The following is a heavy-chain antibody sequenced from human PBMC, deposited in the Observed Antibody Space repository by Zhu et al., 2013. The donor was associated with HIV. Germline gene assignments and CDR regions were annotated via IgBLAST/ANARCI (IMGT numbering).Heavy chain of an antibody. CDR1: GYTFYSYA. CDR2: VSIYNGNT. Sequence: QVQLVQSGAEVKKPGASVKVSCKASGYTFYSYAISWVRQAPGQGLEWMGWVSIYNGNTKYAQKLQGRVTMTTDTSTSTAYKELRSLTSDDTAVYYCARDLYSTSSRPFDIWGQGTMVTVSS. CDR3: ARDLYSTSSRPFDI. D-gene: IGHD6-6*01. J-gene: IGHJ3*02. V-gene: IGHV1-18*01.